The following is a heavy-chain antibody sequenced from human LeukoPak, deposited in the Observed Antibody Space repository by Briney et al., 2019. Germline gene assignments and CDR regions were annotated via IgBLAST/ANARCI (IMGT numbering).Heavy chain of an antibody. CDR2: FDPEDGET. D-gene: IGHD3-22*01. Sequence: GASVKVSCKVSGYTLTELSMHWVRQAPGKGLEWMGGFDPEDGETIYAQKFQGSVTMTEDTSTDTAYMELSSLRSEDTAVYYCATDLNGAVITGGAFDIWGQGTMVTVSS. CDR3: ATDLNGAVITGGAFDI. CDR1: GYTLTELS. V-gene: IGHV1-24*01. J-gene: IGHJ3*02.